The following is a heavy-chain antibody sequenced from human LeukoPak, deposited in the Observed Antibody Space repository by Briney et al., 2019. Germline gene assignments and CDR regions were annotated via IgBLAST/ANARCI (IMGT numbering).Heavy chain of an antibody. Sequence: SETLSLTCAVYGGSFSGYYWSWIRQPPGKGLEWIGEINHGGSTNYNPSLKSRVTISVDTSKNQFSLKLNFVTAADTAVYYCARKGRGPYGSVNGYFDYWGQGTLVTVSS. CDR1: GGSFSGYY. CDR2: INHGGST. D-gene: IGHD3-10*01. CDR3: ARKGRGPYGSVNGYFDY. V-gene: IGHV4-34*01. J-gene: IGHJ4*02.